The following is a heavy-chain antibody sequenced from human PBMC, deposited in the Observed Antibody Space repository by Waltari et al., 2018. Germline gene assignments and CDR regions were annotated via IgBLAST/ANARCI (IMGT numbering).Heavy chain of an antibody. CDR1: GYSISSGYY. V-gene: IGHV4-38-2*01. Sequence: QVQLQESGPGLVKPSETLSLTCAVSGYSISSGYYWGWIRQPPGKGLEWIGSIYHSGSTYYNPSLKSRVTISVDTSKNQFSLKLSSVTAADTAMYYCHVRSVEVDYWGQGTLVTVSS. D-gene: IGHD1-1*01. J-gene: IGHJ4*02. CDR2: IYHSGST. CDR3: HVRSVEVDY.